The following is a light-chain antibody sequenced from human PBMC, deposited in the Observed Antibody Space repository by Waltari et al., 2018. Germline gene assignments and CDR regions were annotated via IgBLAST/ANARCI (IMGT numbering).Light chain of an antibody. CDR2: DNH. Sequence: QSVLTQPPSVSAAPGHKVTISCSGSISHIGNNYVSWYQQLPGTAPTPLIYDNHNRPSGIPDRFSGSKSGTSATRGITGLQTGDEADYYCGTWDSSLSAVVFGGGTKLTVL. CDR3: GTWDSSLSAVV. V-gene: IGLV1-51*01. J-gene: IGLJ2*01. CDR1: ISHIGNNY.